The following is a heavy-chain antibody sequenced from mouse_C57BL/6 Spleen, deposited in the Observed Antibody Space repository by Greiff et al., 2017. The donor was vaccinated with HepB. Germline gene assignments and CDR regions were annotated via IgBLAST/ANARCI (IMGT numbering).Heavy chain of an antibody. Sequence: VQLQQSGPELVKPGASVKISCKASGYAFSSSWMNWVKQRPGKGLEWIGRIYPGDGDTNYNGKFKGKATLTADKSSSTAYMQLSSLTSEDSAVYFCARSEAQATRGFAYWGQGTLVTVSA. CDR3: ARSEAQATRGFAY. V-gene: IGHV1-82*01. CDR1: GYAFSSSW. J-gene: IGHJ3*01. D-gene: IGHD3-2*02. CDR2: IYPGDGDT.